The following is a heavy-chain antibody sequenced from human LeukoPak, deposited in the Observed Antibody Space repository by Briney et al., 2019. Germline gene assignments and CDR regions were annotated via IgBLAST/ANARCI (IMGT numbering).Heavy chain of an antibody. D-gene: IGHD1-1*01. CDR3: ARGQLTNWFDP. CDR1: GGCFSGYY. CDR2: INHSGST. J-gene: IGHJ5*02. Sequence: SETLSLTCAVYGGCFSGYYWSWIRQPPGKGLEWIGEINHSGSTNYNPSLKSRVTISVDTSKNQFSLKLSSVTAADTAVYYCARGQLTNWFDPWGQGTLVTVSS. V-gene: IGHV4-34*01.